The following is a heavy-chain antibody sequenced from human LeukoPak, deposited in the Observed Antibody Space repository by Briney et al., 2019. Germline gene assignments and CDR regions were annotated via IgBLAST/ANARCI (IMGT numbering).Heavy chain of an antibody. CDR3: TRAGVSLRFLEWFDAFDI. CDR1: GYTFIGYY. J-gene: IGHJ3*02. D-gene: IGHD3-3*01. CDR2: INPSGGTT. Sequence: ASVKVSCKASGYTFIGYYMHWLRQAPGQVPEWMGMINPSGGTTDYAQRFQGRLTVTRDTSTTTVYMELSSLRSEDTAVYYCTRAGVSLRFLEWFDAFDIWGQGTMVTVSS. V-gene: IGHV1-46*03.